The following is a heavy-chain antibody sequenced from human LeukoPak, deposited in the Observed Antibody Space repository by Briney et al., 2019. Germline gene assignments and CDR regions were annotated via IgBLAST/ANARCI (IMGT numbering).Heavy chain of an antibody. V-gene: IGHV1-2*02. Sequence: GASVKVSCKASGYTFTGYYMHWVRQAPGQGLEWMGWINPNSGGTNYAQKFQGRVTMTRDTSISTAYMELSRLRSDDTAVYYCARVYSGSYYRWFDPWGQGTLVTVSS. CDR2: INPNSGGT. J-gene: IGHJ5*02. CDR1: GYTFTGYY. D-gene: IGHD1-26*01. CDR3: ARVYSGSYYRWFDP.